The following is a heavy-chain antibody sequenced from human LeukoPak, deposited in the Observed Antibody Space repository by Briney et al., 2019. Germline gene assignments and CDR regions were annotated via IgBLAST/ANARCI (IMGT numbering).Heavy chain of an antibody. CDR3: ASSITIFGVVRKFDY. V-gene: IGHV1-69*06. D-gene: IGHD3-3*01. J-gene: IGHJ4*02. Sequence: GASVKVSCKASGYTFTSYDINWVRQATGQGLEWMGGIIPIFGTANYAQKFQGRVTITADKSTSTAYMELSSLRSEDTAVYYCASSITIFGVVRKFDYWGQGTLVTVSS. CDR1: GYTFTSYD. CDR2: IIPIFGTA.